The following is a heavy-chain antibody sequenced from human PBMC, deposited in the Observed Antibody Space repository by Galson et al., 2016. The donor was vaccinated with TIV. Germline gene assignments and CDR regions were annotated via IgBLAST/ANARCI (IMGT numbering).Heavy chain of an antibody. J-gene: IGHJ4*02. Sequence: SLRLSCAASGFTFSPYWMSWVRQAPGEGLQWVANIKQDGTDQNYVDSVKGRSSITRDNAKNPLFLPLNTLRPEDTAVDYCARDWDDYGAHSALVDWGQGTLVTVSS. CDR2: IKQDGTDQ. CDR3: ARDWDDYGAHSALVD. CDR1: GFTFSPYW. V-gene: IGHV3-7*01. D-gene: IGHD4-17*01.